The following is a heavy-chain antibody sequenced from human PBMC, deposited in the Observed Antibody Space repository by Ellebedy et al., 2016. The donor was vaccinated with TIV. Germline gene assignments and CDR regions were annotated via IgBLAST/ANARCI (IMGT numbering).Heavy chain of an antibody. CDR2: ISTFNGNT. J-gene: IGHJ4*02. Sequence: ASVKVSCKASGYTFTTFGISWVRQAPGQGLEWMGWISTFNGNTKYAQMFQGRVTMTTDTSASTVYMELRSLRSDDTAVYYCARLDTDGDYWGQGTLVTVSS. CDR3: ARLDTDGDY. V-gene: IGHV1-18*04. D-gene: IGHD5-18*01. CDR1: GYTFTTFG.